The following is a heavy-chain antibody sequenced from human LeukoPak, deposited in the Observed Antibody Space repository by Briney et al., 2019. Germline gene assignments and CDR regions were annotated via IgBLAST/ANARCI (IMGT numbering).Heavy chain of an antibody. D-gene: IGHD6-13*01. V-gene: IGHV4-34*01. CDR3: ARGGPGYSSRGCDY. J-gene: IGHJ4*02. CDR1: GGSFSGYY. CDR2: INHSGST. Sequence: PSETLSPTCAVYGGSFSGYYWSWIRQPPGKGLEWIGEINHSGSTNYNPSLKSRVTISVDTSKNQFSLKLSSVTAADTAVYYCARGGPGYSSRGCDYWGQGTLVTVSS.